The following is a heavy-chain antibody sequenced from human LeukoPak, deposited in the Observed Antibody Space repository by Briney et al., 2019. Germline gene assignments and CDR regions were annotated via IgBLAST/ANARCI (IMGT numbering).Heavy chain of an antibody. V-gene: IGHV3-23*01. CDR3: AKGALYYYDSSGPYQH. CDR1: GFSFSSYA. D-gene: IGHD3-22*01. CDR2: ISGSGGST. Sequence: PGGSLRLSCATSGFSFSSYAMSWVRQAPGKGLEWVSDISGSGGSTYYADSVKGRFTISRDNSKNTLYLQMNSLRAEDTAVYYCAKGALYYYDSSGPYQHWGQGTLVTVSS. J-gene: IGHJ1*01.